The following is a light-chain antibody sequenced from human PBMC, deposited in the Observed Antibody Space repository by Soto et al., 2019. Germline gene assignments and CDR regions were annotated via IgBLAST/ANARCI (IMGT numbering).Light chain of an antibody. Sequence: AIRMTQSPSSLSASTGDRVTITCRASQGISSYLAWYQQKPGKAPNLLIYAASSLQSGVPSRFSGSGSGTDFTLTISSLQAEDVAVYYCQQYYSTLITFGQGTRLEIK. J-gene: IGKJ5*01. CDR1: QGISSY. CDR2: AAS. CDR3: QQYYSTLIT. V-gene: IGKV1-8*01.